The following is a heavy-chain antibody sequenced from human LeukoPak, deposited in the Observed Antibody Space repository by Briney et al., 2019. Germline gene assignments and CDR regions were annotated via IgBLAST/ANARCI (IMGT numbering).Heavy chain of an antibody. J-gene: IGHJ4*02. CDR3: ARALDSYGYEADY. CDR2: IRFDGSNK. Sequence: RAGGSLRLSCAASGFTFSSYEMNWVRQAPGKGLEWVAFIRFDGSNKYYTDSVKGRFTISRDNSKNTLYLQMNSLRAEDTAVYYCARALDSYGYEADYWGQGTLVTVSS. V-gene: IGHV3-30*02. CDR1: GFTFSSYE. D-gene: IGHD5-18*01.